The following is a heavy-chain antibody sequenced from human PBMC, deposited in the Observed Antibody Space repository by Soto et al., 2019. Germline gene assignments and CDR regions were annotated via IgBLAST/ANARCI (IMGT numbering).Heavy chain of an antibody. V-gene: IGHV4-34*01. CDR2: INHSGST. CDR1: GGSFSGYY. CDR3: ARASDYYDSSGYYVR. Sequence: PSETLSLTCAVYGGSFSGYYWSWIRQPPGKGLEWIGEINHSGSTNYNPSLKSRVTISVDTSKNQFSLKLSSVTAADTAVYYCARASDYYDSSGYYVRWGQGTLVTVSS. J-gene: IGHJ4*02. D-gene: IGHD3-22*01.